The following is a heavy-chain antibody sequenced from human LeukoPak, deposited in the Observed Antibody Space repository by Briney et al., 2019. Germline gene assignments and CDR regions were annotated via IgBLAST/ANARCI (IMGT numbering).Heavy chain of an antibody. Sequence: GGTLRLSCAASGFTFSSYAMSWVRQAPGKGLEWVSAISGSGGSTYCADSVRGRFTISRDNSKNTLYLQMNSLRAEDTAVYYCAKLTMLRGVPLDWGQGTLVTVSS. CDR3: AKLTMLRGVPLD. D-gene: IGHD3-10*01. CDR2: ISGSGGST. CDR1: GFTFSSYA. J-gene: IGHJ4*02. V-gene: IGHV3-23*01.